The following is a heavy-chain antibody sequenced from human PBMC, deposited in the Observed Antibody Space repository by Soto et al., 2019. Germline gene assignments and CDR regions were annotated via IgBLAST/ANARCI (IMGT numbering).Heavy chain of an antibody. Sequence: PAETLSLTCTVSGGSIISGDYYLICIRQPPGKGLEWIGYIYYSGSTYYNPSLKSRVTISVDTSKNQFSLKLSSVTAADTAVYYCARTLLRRIGDRSFDYWGQGTLVTVSS. D-gene: IGHD3-16*01. CDR2: IYYSGST. CDR1: GGSIISGDYY. V-gene: IGHV4-30-4*01. CDR3: ARTLLRRIGDRSFDY. J-gene: IGHJ4*02.